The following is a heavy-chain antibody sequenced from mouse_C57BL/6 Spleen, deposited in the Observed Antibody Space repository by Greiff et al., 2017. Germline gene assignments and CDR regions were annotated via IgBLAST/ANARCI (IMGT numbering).Heavy chain of an antibody. Sequence: VQLQQSGPGLVKPSQSLSLTCSVTGYSITSGYYWNWIRQFPGNKLEWMGYISYDGSNNYNPSLKNRISITRDTSKNQVFLKLNSVTTVDTATYYCARVGYYSSSLYAMDYWGQGTSVTVSS. V-gene: IGHV3-6*01. J-gene: IGHJ4*01. CDR3: ARVGYYSSSLYAMDY. D-gene: IGHD1-1*01. CDR1: GYSITSGYY. CDR2: ISYDGSN.